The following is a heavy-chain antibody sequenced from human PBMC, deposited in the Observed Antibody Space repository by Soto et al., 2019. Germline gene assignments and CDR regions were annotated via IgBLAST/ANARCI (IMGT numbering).Heavy chain of an antibody. CDR2: ISWNSGSI. Sequence: EVQLVESGGGLVQPGRSLRLSCAASGFTFDDYAMHWGRQAPGKGLEWVSGISWNSGSIGYADSVKGRFTISRDNAKNSLYLQMNSLRAEDTALYYCAKDSGDYWGQGTLVTVSS. CDR3: AKDSGDY. V-gene: IGHV3-9*01. CDR1: GFTFDDYA. J-gene: IGHJ4*02.